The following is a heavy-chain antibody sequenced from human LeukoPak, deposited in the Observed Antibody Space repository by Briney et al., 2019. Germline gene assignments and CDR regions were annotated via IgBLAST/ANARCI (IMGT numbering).Heavy chain of an antibody. D-gene: IGHD4-17*01. CDR3: ARGGYGAHMG. Sequence: GGSLRLSCAASGFTFSIYWMSWVRQAPGKGLEWVANIKKDGSEKDYVDSVKGRFTISRDNAKNSLYLQMNSLRAEDTAMYYCARGGYGAHMGWGQGTLVTVSS. J-gene: IGHJ4*02. V-gene: IGHV3-7*01. CDR1: GFTFSIYW. CDR2: IKKDGSEK.